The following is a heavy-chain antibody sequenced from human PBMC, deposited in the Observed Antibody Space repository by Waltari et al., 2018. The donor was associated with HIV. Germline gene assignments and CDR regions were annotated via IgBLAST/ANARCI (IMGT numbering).Heavy chain of an antibody. J-gene: IGHJ4*01. V-gene: IGHV4-4*02. CDR3: ARDRMGPFGD. CDR2: IYHDGTT. CDR1: GVSIRRSNW. Sequence: QVQLQESGPGLVKPSGTLSLTCSVSGVSIRRSNWWSWLGQSPEKGLEWICEIYHDGTTNSNPSLRSRLPISRDKAKSQFSLNLGSVTAADTGVYYGARDRMGPFGDWGQGTLVTVSS. D-gene: IGHD2-8*01.